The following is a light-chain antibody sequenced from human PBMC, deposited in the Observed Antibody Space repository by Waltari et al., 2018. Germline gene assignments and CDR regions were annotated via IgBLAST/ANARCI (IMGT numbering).Light chain of an antibody. CDR1: QSVTSNY. J-gene: IGKJ3*01. CDR2: GTS. V-gene: IGKV3-20*01. Sequence: EMVLTQSPRTLSWSPGDNAPLPSRPSQSVTSNYLAWYQHKPGQAPRPLIYGTSSRATGIPDRFSGSGSGTDFTLTISRLEPEDFAVYYCQQYGSSPLRSFGPGTKVDIK. CDR3: QQYGSSPLRS.